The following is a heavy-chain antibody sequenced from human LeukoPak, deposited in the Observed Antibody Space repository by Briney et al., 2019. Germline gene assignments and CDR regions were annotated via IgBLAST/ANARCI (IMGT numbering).Heavy chain of an antibody. Sequence: KPSETLSLTCTVSGVSISGYYWGWIRQPPGKGLEWVGYIYYSGTSNYNRSLRSRVTISVDTSKNQFSLKLSSVTAADTAVYYCAREGGPYRPLDYSGQGTLVTVSS. V-gene: IGHV4-59*12. CDR2: IYYSGTS. J-gene: IGHJ4*02. CDR3: AREGGPYRPLDY. CDR1: GVSISGYY.